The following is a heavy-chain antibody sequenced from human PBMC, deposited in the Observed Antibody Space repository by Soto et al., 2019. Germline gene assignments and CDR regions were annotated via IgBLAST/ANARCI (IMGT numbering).Heavy chain of an antibody. CDR2: ISAYNGNT. CDR3: ARASGAAASTTVRYFQH. V-gene: IGHV1-18*01. Sequence: VKVSCKASGCTFTSYGISWVRQAPGQGLEWMGWISAYNGNTNYAQELQGRVTMTTDTSTSTAYMELRSLRSDDTAVYYCARASGAAASTTVRYFQHWGQGTLVTVSS. CDR1: GCTFTSYG. D-gene: IGHD6-13*01. J-gene: IGHJ1*01.